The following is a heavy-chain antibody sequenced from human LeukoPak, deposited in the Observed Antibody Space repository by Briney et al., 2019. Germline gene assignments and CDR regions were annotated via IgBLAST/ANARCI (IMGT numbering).Heavy chain of an antibody. J-gene: IGHJ6*03. V-gene: IGHV3-21*01. CDR2: ISSSSSYI. Sequence: GGSLRLSCAASGFTFSSYSMNWVRQAPGKGLEWVSSISSSSSYIYYADSVKGRFTISRDNAKNSLYLQMNSLRAEDTAVYYCAKDLEDYDFWSGYYDHYYYMDVWGKGTTVTVSS. CDR3: AKDLEDYDFWSGYYDHYYYMDV. D-gene: IGHD3-3*01. CDR1: GFTFSSYS.